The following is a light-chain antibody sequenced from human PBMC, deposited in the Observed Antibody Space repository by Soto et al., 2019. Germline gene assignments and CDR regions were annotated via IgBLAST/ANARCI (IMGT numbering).Light chain of an antibody. CDR3: AAWDDDLHVWL. V-gene: IGLV1-44*01. J-gene: IGLJ2*01. Sequence: QSVLTQPPSVSATPGQGDTLYCSGGDSNIGSTAVNWYQQVPGTAPKLLIYSSNQRPSGVPDRISGSKSGTSASLAISGLQSEDEADYYCAAWDDDLHVWLFGGGTKLTVL. CDR2: SSN. CDR1: DSNIGSTA.